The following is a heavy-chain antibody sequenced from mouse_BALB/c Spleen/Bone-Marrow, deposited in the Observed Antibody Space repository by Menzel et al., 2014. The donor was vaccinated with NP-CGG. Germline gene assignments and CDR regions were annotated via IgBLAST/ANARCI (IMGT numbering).Heavy chain of an antibody. CDR2: INPSSGYT. CDR3: ARSGNYYGSSWFAY. CDR1: GYTFTSYT. Sequence: VQLQESGAELARPGASVKMSCKASGYTFTSYTMHWVKQGPGQGLEWIGYINPSSGYTNYNQKFKDKATLTADKSSSTAYMQLSSLTSEDSAVYYCARSGNYYGSSWFAYWGQGTLVTVSA. D-gene: IGHD1-1*01. V-gene: IGHV1-4*01. J-gene: IGHJ3*01.